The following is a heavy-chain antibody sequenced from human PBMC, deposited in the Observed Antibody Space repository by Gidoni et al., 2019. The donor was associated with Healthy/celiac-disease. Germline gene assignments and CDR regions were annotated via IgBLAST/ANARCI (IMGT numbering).Heavy chain of an antibody. D-gene: IGHD3-22*01. CDR2: IRAYNGNT. Sequence: QVQLVQSGAEVKKPAAAVKVSCKASGYTFTSHGISWVRQAPGQGLEWMGCIRAYNGNTNDAQKLQGRVTMTTDTSTSTAYMELRSLRSDDTAVYYCARDEIVGSGYYPLAFDIWGQGTMVTVSS. CDR3: ARDEIVGSGYYPLAFDI. CDR1: GYTFTSHG. J-gene: IGHJ3*02. V-gene: IGHV1-18*01.